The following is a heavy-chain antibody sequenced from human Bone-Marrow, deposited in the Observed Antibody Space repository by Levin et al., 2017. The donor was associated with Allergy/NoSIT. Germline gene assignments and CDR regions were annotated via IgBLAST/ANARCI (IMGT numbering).Heavy chain of an antibody. V-gene: IGHV3-23*01. J-gene: IGHJ4*02. CDR3: AKDVGHYDSASYYFDS. CDR2: ISGSASDT. Sequence: GGSLRLSCVCSGFAFDNYAMTWVRQAPGKGLDWVSVISGSASDTYYADSVKGRFTISRDNAQNTLFLSMNSLTAEDTAIYYCAKDVGHYDSASYYFDSWGQGTLVTVSS. CDR1: GFAFDNYA. D-gene: IGHD3-10*01.